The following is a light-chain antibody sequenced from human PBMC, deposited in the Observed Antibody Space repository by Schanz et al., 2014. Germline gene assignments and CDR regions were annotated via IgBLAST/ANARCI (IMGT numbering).Light chain of an antibody. CDR3: QSYDSSLSAVV. J-gene: IGLJ2*01. CDR1: SSDIGAYNF. Sequence: QSALTQPPSASGSPGQSVTISCTGTSSDIGAYNFVSWYQQHPGKAPKLMIYDVSNRPSGVPDRFSGSKSGTSASLAITGLQAEDEADYYCQSYDSSLSAVVFGGGTKLTVL. CDR2: DVS. V-gene: IGLV2-11*01.